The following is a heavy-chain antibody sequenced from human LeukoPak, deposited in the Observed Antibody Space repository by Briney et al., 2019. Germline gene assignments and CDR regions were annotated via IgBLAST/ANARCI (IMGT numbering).Heavy chain of an antibody. J-gene: IGHJ4*02. CDR1: GGTFSSYA. Sequence: SVKVSCKASGGTFSSYAITWVRQAPGQGLEWMGGIFPIFGTADYAQKFQGRVTVTADESTSTAYMEPSSLRPDDTAVYYCAREPTYRSSLDFWGQGTLVTVSS. V-gene: IGHV1-69*01. D-gene: IGHD6-6*01. CDR2: IFPIFGTA. CDR3: AREPTYRSSLDF.